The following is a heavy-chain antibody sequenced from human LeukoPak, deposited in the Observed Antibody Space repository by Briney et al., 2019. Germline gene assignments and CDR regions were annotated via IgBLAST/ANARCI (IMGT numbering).Heavy chain of an antibody. CDR2: INPSGGST. D-gene: IGHD2-2*01. CDR1: GYTFTIYY. CDR3: ARELVPNVIPAAYFDY. J-gene: IGHJ4*02. Sequence: ASVNVSFKASGYTFTIYYMHWVRQAPGQGLGRMGVINPSGGSTSYAQKLQGRVTMTRATSTTTVYMELSSRRPEATAVYYCARELVPNVIPAAYFDYWGQGTLVTVSS. V-gene: IGHV1-46*01.